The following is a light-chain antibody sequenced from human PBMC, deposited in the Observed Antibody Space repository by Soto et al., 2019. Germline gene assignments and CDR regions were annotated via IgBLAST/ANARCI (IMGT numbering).Light chain of an antibody. Sequence: QSVLTQPASVSGSPGQSITISCTGTSSDVGSYNLVSWYQQHPGKAPKLMIYEGSKRPSGVSNRFSGSKSGNTASLTISGLQAEDEADYYCCSYAGSNTYVFGTGTKLTVL. CDR3: CSYAGSNTYV. CDR1: SSDVGSYNL. CDR2: EGS. J-gene: IGLJ1*01. V-gene: IGLV2-23*01.